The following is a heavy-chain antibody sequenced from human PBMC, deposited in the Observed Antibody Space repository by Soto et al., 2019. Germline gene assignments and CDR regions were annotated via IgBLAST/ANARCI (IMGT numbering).Heavy chain of an antibody. D-gene: IGHD6-19*01. CDR3: ARDRVVAGTSDY. V-gene: IGHV3-30-3*01. CDR2: ISYDGSNK. CDR1: GFTFSSYA. J-gene: IGHJ4*02. Sequence: GGSLRLSCAASGFTFSSYAVHWVRQAPGKGLEWVAVISYDGSNKYYADSVKGRFTISRDNSKNTLYLQMNSLRAEDTAVYYCARDRVVAGTSDYWGQGTLVTVSS.